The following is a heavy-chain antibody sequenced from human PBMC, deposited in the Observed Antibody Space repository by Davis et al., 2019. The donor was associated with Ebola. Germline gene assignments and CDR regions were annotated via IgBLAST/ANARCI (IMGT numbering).Heavy chain of an antibody. V-gene: IGHV3-7*01. J-gene: IGHJ4*02. CDR2: IKEDGSAT. Sequence: GESLKISCAASGVMFSRYWMSWVRQAPGKGLEWVANIKEDGSATNYVDSVKGRFTISRDNAKKSLYLQLNSLRVEDTAIYFCATDNWGPALWGQGTLLTVSS. CDR3: ATDNWGPAL. D-gene: IGHD7-27*01. CDR1: GVMFSRYW.